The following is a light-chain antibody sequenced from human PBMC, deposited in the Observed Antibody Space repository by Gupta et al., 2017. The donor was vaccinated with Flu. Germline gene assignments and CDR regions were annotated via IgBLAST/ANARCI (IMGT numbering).Light chain of an antibody. CDR3: MIWHSSAVV. V-gene: IGLV5-45*02. CDR1: SGINVGTYR. J-gene: IGLJ2*01. Sequence: QAVLTQPSSLSASPGASASLTCTLRSGINVGTYRIYWYQQKPGSPPQYLLRYKSDSDKQQGSGVPSRFSGSKDASANAGNLLISGLQSEDEADYYCMIWHSSAVVFGGGTKLTVL. CDR2: YKSDSDK.